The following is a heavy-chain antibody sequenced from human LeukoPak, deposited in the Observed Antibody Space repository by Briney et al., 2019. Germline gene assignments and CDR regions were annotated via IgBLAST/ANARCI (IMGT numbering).Heavy chain of an antibody. D-gene: IGHD6-6*01. Sequence: PSETLSLTCTVSGGSLSSYYWSWIRQPPGKGLEWIGYIYYSGSTNYNPSLTSRVTISVDTSKNQFSLKLSSVTAADTAVYYCAVYSSSSRYYYYGMDVWGQGTTVTVSS. CDR2: IYYSGST. J-gene: IGHJ6*02. V-gene: IGHV4-59*08. CDR3: AVYSSSSRYYYYGMDV. CDR1: GGSLSSYY.